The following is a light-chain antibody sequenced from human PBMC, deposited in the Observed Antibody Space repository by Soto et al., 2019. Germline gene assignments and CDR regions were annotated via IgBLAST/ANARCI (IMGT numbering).Light chain of an antibody. CDR1: QSVTAN. CDR3: QQYSNWPWT. J-gene: IGKJ1*01. CDR2: GAT. Sequence: ETVMTQSPATLSVSAGERATLSCRASQSVTANLAWYKHKPGQPPRLLIFGATTRASGIPVRFSGSGSGTEFTLTISSLQSEDFAVYSCQQYSNWPWTFGQGTKVEIK. V-gene: IGKV3-15*01.